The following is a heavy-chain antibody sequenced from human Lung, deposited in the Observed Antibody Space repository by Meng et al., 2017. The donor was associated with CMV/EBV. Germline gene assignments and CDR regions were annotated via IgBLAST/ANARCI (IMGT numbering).Heavy chain of an antibody. J-gene: IGHJ6*02. D-gene: IGHD2-2*01. CDR2: IRSKAYGGTT. Sequence: GGSLRPSCTALGFTFGDYAMRWVRKVPGKGLEWVGFIRSKAYGGTTEYAASVKGRFTISRDDSKSIAYLQMNSLKTEDTAVYYCTRKLLSYYYYGTDVWGQGXTVTVSS. V-gene: IGHV3-49*04. CDR1: GFTFGDYA. CDR3: TRKLLSYYYYGTDV.